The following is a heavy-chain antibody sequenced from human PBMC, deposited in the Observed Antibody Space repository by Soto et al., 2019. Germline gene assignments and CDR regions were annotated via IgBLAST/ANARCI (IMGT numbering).Heavy chain of an antibody. CDR3: ARGRGVVIPAGTPDAFDV. D-gene: IGHD2-21*01. V-gene: IGHV1-18*01. CDR2: ISAFNGYT. J-gene: IGHJ3*01. Sequence: ASVKVSCKASGYIFNKYGFNWVRQAPGQGLEWMGRISAFNGYTNFAQKFQGRVTLTTDTSTNTAYMELSNLRSDDTAIYYCARGRGVVIPAGTPDAFDVWGQGTMVTVSS. CDR1: GYIFNKYG.